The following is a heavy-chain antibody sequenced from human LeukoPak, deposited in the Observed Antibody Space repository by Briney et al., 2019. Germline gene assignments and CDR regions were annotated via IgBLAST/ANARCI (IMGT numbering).Heavy chain of an antibody. Sequence: GGSLRLSCAASGFTFSSYAMSWVRQAPGKGLEWVSAISGSGGSTYYADSVKGRFTISRDNSKNTLYLQMNSLRAEDTAVYYCAKGSYYYGSGSYDAFDIWGQGTMVTVSS. J-gene: IGHJ3*02. D-gene: IGHD3-10*01. CDR3: AKGSYYYGSGSYDAFDI. CDR2: ISGSGGST. CDR1: GFTFSSYA. V-gene: IGHV3-23*01.